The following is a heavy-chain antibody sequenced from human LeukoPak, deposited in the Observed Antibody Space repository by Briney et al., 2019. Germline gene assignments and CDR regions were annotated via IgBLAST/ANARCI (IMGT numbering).Heavy chain of an antibody. D-gene: IGHD3-22*01. CDR2: ISGRGGST. Sequence: GGSLRLSCAVSGITLSNYGMSWVRQAPGKGLEWVAGISGRGGSTNYADSVKGRFSIFRDNPKNTLYLQMNSLRVEDTAVYFCAKRGVVIRVILVGFHKEAYYFDSWGQGALVTVSS. CDR1: GITLSNYG. CDR3: AKRGVVIRVILVGFHKEAYYFDS. J-gene: IGHJ4*02. V-gene: IGHV3-23*01.